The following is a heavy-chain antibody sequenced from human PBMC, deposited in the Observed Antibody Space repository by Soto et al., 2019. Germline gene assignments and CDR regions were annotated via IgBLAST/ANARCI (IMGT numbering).Heavy chain of an antibody. J-gene: IGHJ4*02. Sequence: QVQLVQSGAGEKNPGASGRVSCKPSGYTFTSLAIHWGRQAPGQRLEWMGWINAGNGNTKYSQKFQGRVTITRDTSASTAYMELSSLRSEDTAVYYCARGGPPIDYWGQGTLVTVSS. V-gene: IGHV1-3*05. CDR2: INAGNGNT. CDR1: GYTFTSLA. CDR3: ARGGPPIDY. D-gene: IGHD3-10*01.